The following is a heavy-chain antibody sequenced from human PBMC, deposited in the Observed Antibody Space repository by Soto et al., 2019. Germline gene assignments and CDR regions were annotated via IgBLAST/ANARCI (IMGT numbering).Heavy chain of an antibody. CDR3: VTNSRWSLRDFDY. CDR2: INSNGGSA. D-gene: IGHD6-19*01. CDR1: GLTFSSFT. V-gene: IGHV3-64D*08. J-gene: IGHJ4*02. Sequence: PGGSLRLSCSASGLTFSSFTMRWVRQAPGKGLEYVSAINSNGGSANYGDSVKGRFTISRDNPKNTLYLQMSSLRVEDTALYYCVTNSRWSLRDFDYWGQGTLVTVSS.